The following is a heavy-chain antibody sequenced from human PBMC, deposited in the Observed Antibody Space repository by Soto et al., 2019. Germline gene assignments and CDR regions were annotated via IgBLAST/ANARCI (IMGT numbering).Heavy chain of an antibody. CDR1: GFTFSSYG. CDR3: ARDPSDCGYGGNCDWYFDL. Sequence: QVQLVESGGGVVQPGRSLRLSCAASGFTFSSYGMHWVRQAPGKGLEWVAVIWYDGSNKYYADSVKGRFTISRDNSKNTLYLQMNSLRAEDTAVYYCARDPSDCGYGGNCDWYFDLWGRGTLVTVSS. CDR2: IWYDGSNK. J-gene: IGHJ2*01. V-gene: IGHV3-33*01. D-gene: IGHD2-21*01.